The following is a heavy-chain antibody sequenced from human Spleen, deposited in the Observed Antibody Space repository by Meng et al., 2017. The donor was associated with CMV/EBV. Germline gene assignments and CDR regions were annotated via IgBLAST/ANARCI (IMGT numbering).Heavy chain of an antibody. D-gene: IGHD1-1*01. CDR1: GASIPHGGYY. CDR3: AKTDSREGGFDS. J-gene: IGHJ4*02. V-gene: IGHV4-31*03. Sequence: TVSGASIPHGGYYWSWIRQHPERGLEWIRFIYFSGVTYYNPSLKSRITISVDASKRQFFLKLNSVTAADTAVYYCAKTDSREGGFDSWGQGTLVTVSS. CDR2: IYFSGVT.